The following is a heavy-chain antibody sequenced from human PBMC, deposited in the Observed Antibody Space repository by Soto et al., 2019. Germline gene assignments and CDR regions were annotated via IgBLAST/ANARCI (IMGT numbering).Heavy chain of an antibody. Sequence: SETLSLTCAVSGGSISGGGYSWSWIRQPPGKGLEWIGYIYHSGSTYYNPSLKSRVTISVDRSKNQFSLKLSSVTAADTAVYYCARGARPKWTYFDYWGQGTLVTVSS. CDR2: IYHSGST. J-gene: IGHJ4*02. CDR3: ARGARPKWTYFDY. CDR1: GGSISGGGYS. V-gene: IGHV4-30-2*01. D-gene: IGHD1-26*01.